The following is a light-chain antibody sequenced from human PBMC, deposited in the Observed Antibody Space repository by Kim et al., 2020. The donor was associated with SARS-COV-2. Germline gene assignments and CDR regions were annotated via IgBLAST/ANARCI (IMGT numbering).Light chain of an antibody. Sequence: VAVGQTGRITCQGDSLRRYYASWYQQKSGQAPVLVIYSKNKRPSGIPDRVSCSSSGNTASLTITGAQAEDDADYYCHSRDSSNNHLFGGGTQLTVL. CDR2: SKN. CDR1: SLRRYY. J-gene: IGLJ3*02. CDR3: HSRDSSNNHL. V-gene: IGLV3-19*01.